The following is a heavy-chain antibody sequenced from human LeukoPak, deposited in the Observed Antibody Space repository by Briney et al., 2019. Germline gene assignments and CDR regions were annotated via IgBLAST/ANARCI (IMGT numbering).Heavy chain of an antibody. D-gene: IGHD3-22*01. V-gene: IGHV4-59*01. J-gene: IGHJ4*02. CDR2: IYYSGTT. Sequence: AETLSLTCTVSGGSISTYYWSWIRQPPGKGLESIGYIYYSGTTNYNPSLKSRVTISVDTSKNQFSLKLSSVTAADTAVYYCARLTRGTYYYDSSGYFFDYWGQGTLVTVSS. CDR1: GGSISTYY. CDR3: ARLTRGTYYYDSSGYFFDY.